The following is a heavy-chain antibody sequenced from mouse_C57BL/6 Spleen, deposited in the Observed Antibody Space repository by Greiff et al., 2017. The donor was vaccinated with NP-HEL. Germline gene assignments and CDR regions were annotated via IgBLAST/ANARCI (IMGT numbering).Heavy chain of an antibody. V-gene: IGHV5-9*01. CDR2: ISGGGGNT. J-gene: IGHJ2*01. CDR1: GFTFSSYT. CDR3: ARDYGSTEFPYFDY. D-gene: IGHD1-1*01. Sequence: EVQGVESGGGLVKPGGSLKLSCAASGFTFSSYTMSWVRQTPEQRLEWVATISGGGGNTYYPDSVKGRFTISRDNAKTTLYLQMSSLRSEDTALYYCARDYGSTEFPYFDYWGQGTTLTVSS.